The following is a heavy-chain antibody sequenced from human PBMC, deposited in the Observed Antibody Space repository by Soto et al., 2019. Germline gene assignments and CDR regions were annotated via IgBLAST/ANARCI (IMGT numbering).Heavy chain of an antibody. CDR2: IYPSVSS. V-gene: IGHV4-38-2*02. CDR3: AREKVGTTFFDI. CDR1: GYAICRGYY. Sequence: SGTLSLTCSVSGYAICRGYYWSWVRQPPGKGLEWIGSIYPSVSSYHNPSLATRLGLSIDASKNQFTLNLTSVTAADTALYFCAREKVGTTFFDIWGQGIQVTVSS. J-gene: IGHJ4*02. D-gene: IGHD2-21*02.